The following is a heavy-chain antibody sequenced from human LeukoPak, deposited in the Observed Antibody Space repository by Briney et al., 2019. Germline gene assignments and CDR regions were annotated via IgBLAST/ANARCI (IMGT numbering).Heavy chain of an antibody. Sequence: GGSLRLSCAASGFTFSSYAMGWVRQAPGKGLEWVSSITSSGAATYYADSVKGRITISRDNSDNTLYLQMNSLRAEDTAVYYCAKDRPNYYGSNGHYYKLNGDCWGQGTLVTVSS. V-gene: IGHV3-23*01. CDR1: GFTFSSYA. D-gene: IGHD3-22*01. CDR2: ITSSGAAT. J-gene: IGHJ4*02. CDR3: AKDRPNYYGSNGHYYKLNGDC.